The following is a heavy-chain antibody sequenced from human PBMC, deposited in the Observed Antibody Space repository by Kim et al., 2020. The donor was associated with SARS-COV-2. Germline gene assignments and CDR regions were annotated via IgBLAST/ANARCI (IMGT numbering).Heavy chain of an antibody. CDR3: AKSFSGSYFEYAY. CDR1: GFTFNTYG. CDR2: ISYDGSSK. V-gene: IGHV3-30*18. D-gene: IGHD1-26*01. Sequence: GGSLRLSCAASGFTFNTYGMHWVRQAPGKGLEWVSVISYDGSSKYYADSVKDRFTISRDNSKNTLYLQMNSLRIEDTAVYYCAKSFSGSYFEYAYWGQGTTVTVSS. J-gene: IGHJ6*02.